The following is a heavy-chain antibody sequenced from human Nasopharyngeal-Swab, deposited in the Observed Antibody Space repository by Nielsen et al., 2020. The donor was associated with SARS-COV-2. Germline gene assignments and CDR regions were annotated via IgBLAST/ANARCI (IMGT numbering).Heavy chain of an antibody. J-gene: IGHJ6*03. Sequence: GESLKISCAASGFTFSFYGMHWVRQAPGKGLEWVAVIWYDGSHKFYADSVKGRFTISRDNSKNTLYLQMNSLRAEDTAVYYCASHVSSSTAGYYYYYMDVWGNGTTVTVSS. CDR3: ASHVSSSTAGYYYYYMDV. CDR1: GFTFSFYG. D-gene: IGHD6-6*01. CDR2: IWYDGSHK. V-gene: IGHV3-33*01.